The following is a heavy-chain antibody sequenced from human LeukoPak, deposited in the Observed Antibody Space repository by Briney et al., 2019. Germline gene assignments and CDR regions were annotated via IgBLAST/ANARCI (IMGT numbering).Heavy chain of an antibody. Sequence: ASVKVSCKASGYTFTSYGVSWVRQAPGQGLEWMGWISAYNGNTNYAQKLQGRATMTTDTSTSTAYMELRSLRSDDTAVYYCARSSSGIAAAGWFDPWGQGTLVTVSS. CDR3: ARSSSGIAAAGWFDP. V-gene: IGHV1-18*01. CDR1: GYTFTSYG. CDR2: ISAYNGNT. D-gene: IGHD6-13*01. J-gene: IGHJ5*02.